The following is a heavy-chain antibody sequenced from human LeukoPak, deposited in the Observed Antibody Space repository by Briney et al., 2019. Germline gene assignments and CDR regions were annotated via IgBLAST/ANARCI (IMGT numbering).Heavy chain of an antibody. Sequence: ASVTVSCKASGGTFSSYAISWVRQAPGQGLEWMVGIIPIFGTANYAQKFQGRVTITADESTSTAYMELSSLRSEDTAVYYCARDPYYYGSGSYYEDWGQGTLVTVSS. D-gene: IGHD3-10*01. CDR3: ARDPYYYGSGSYYED. J-gene: IGHJ4*02. CDR1: GGTFSSYA. V-gene: IGHV1-69*13. CDR2: IIPIFGTA.